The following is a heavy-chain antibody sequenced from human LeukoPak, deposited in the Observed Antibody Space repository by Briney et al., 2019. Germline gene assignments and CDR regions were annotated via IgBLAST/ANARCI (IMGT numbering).Heavy chain of an antibody. D-gene: IGHD4-17*01. CDR3: ARTDYGDYFWYFDL. V-gene: IGHV4-39*01. CDR1: GGSISSSSYY. CDR2: IFHSGST. Sequence: SETLSLTCTVSGGSISSSSYYWGWIRQPPGKGLEWIGNIFHSGSTYYNPSLKSRVTISVDTSKDQFSLQLSSVTAADTAVYYCARTDYGDYFWYFDLWGRGTLVTVSS. J-gene: IGHJ2*01.